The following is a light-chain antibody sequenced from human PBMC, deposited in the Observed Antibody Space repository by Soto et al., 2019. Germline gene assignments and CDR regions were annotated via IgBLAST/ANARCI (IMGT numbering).Light chain of an antibody. CDR2: GAY. V-gene: IGKV1-27*01. CDR1: QGVSNY. J-gene: IGKJ5*01. CDR3: QEYDSSPFT. Sequence: DIQMTQSPDSLSASVGDRATLTCRASQGVSNYLAWYQQKPGKDPRVLISGAYTVQTGVPARFSGSGSGTDFTLTISRLEPEDVAVYYCQEYDSSPFTFGQGTRLEIK.